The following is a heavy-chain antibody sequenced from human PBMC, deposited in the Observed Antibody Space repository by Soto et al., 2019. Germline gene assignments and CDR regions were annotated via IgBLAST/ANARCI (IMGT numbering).Heavy chain of an antibody. J-gene: IGHJ6*02. CDR2: SIPLFRTP. D-gene: IGHD4-4*01. V-gene: IGHV1-69*12. CDR1: GGTFSSAA. CDR3: ARDNDRLQLGGNYYYILDV. Sequence: QVQLVQSGAEMKEPGSSVKVSCKTSGGTFSSAAISWLRQAPGQGLEWMGGSIPLFRTPDYAQKFQGRVTIAAAESTSTAYMALSSLRSENTAVYYCARDNDRLQLGGNYYYILDVWGQGTTITVSS.